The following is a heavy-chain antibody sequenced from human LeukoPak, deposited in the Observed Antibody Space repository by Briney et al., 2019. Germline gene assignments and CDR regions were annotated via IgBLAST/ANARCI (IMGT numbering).Heavy chain of an antibody. J-gene: IGHJ2*01. D-gene: IGHD2-2*01. CDR1: GGSIMSFY. CDR2: IHTSGST. CDR3: ARRATSSNWCFDL. Sequence: SETLSLTCTVSGGSIMSFYWSWIRQPAGKGLEWIGRIHTSGSTNYNPSLKSRVTMSVDTSKNQFSLNLTSVTAADTAVYFCARRATSSNWCFDLWGRGTLVTVSS. V-gene: IGHV4-4*07.